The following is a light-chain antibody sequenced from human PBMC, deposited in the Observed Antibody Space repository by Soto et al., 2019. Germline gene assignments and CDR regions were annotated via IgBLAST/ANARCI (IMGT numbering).Light chain of an antibody. CDR1: SSDVGGYDL. Sequence: QSVLTQPASVSGSPGQSITISCTGTSSDVGGYDLVSWYQQHPGKAPKLIIYEGSKRPSGISNRFSGSKSGNTASLIISGLQGDDEGDYYCCAYVSSNTLLFGGGTKPPS. V-gene: IGLV2-23*01. CDR3: CAYVSSNTLL. J-gene: IGLJ3*02. CDR2: EGS.